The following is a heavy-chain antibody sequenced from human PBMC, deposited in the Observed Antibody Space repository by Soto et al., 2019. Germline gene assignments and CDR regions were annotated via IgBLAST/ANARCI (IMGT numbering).Heavy chain of an antibody. J-gene: IGHJ6*02. D-gene: IGHD6-6*01. CDR3: ARSYSSSQEVYYYYGMDV. V-gene: IGHV1-69*01. Sequence: VQLVQSGAEVKKPGSSVKVSCKASGGTFSSYAISWVRQAPGQGLEWMGGIIPIFGTANYAQKFQGRVTITADESTSTAYMELSSLRSEDTAVYYCARSYSSSQEVYYYYGMDVWGQGTTVTVSS. CDR2: IIPIFGTA. CDR1: GGTFSSYA.